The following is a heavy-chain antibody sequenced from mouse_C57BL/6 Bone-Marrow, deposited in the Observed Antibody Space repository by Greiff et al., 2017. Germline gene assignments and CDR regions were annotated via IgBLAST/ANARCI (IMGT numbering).Heavy chain of an antibody. CDR1: GYSITSGYD. V-gene: IGHV3-1*01. CDR3: ARGRSGLWFAY. J-gene: IGHJ3*01. CDR2: ISYSGST. Sequence: EVQVVESGPGMVKPSQSLSLTCTVTGYSITSGYDWHWIRHFPGNKLEWMGYISYSGSTNYNPSLKSRISITHDTSKNHFFLKLNSVTTEDTATYYCARGRSGLWFAYGGQGTLVTVSA. D-gene: IGHD3-2*02.